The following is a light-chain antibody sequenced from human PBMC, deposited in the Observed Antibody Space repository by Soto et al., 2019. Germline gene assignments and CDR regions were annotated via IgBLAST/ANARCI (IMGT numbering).Light chain of an antibody. CDR2: GAS. CDR3: QHYGSSLSIT. CDR1: QSVSRNY. V-gene: IGKV3-20*01. Sequence: ESGLRQSPGSVSLSPGERDTLSCRASQSVSRNYLAWYQHKPGQAPRLLIYGASSRATGIPDRFSGSGSGTDFTLTISRLEPEDFAVYYCQHYGSSLSITFGQGTRLEIK. J-gene: IGKJ5*01.